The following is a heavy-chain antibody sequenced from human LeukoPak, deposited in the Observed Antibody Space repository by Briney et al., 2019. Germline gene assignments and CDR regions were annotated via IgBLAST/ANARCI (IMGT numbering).Heavy chain of an antibody. D-gene: IGHD3-22*01. V-gene: IGHV1-69*13. Sequence: APVKVSCKASGGTFSSYAISWVRQAPGQGLEWMGGIIPIFGTANYAQKFQGRVTITADESTSTAYMELSSLRSEDTAVYYCASSHSSGFDFLYYFDYWGQGTLVTVSS. CDR1: GGTFSSYA. CDR3: ASSHSSGFDFLYYFDY. J-gene: IGHJ4*02. CDR2: IIPIFGTA.